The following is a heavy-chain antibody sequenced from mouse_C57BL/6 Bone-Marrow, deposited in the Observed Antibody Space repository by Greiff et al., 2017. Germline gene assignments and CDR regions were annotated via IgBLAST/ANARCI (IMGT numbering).Heavy chain of an antibody. D-gene: IGHD1-1*01. CDR1: GFTFSSYA. Sequence: EVNVVESGGGLVKPGGSLKLSCEASGFTFSSYAMSWVRQTPEKRLEWVATISDGGSYTYYPDNVKGRFTISRDNAKNNLYLQMSHLKSEDTAMYYCARDPHYGSRWYFDVWGTGTTVTVSS. J-gene: IGHJ1*03. CDR2: ISDGGSYT. V-gene: IGHV5-4*01. CDR3: ARDPHYGSRWYFDV.